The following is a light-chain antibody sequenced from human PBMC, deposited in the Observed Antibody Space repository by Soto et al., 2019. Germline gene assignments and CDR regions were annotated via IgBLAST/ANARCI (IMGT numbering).Light chain of an antibody. Sequence: QSALTQPASVSGSPGQSITISCTGTSSDVGGHNYVSWYQQHPGKAPKLMIYEVSNRPSGVSNRFSGSKSGNTASLTISGLQAEDETDYYCSSYTITRSQVFCRGTKLTV. CDR2: EVS. CDR3: SSYTITRSQV. V-gene: IGLV2-14*01. J-gene: IGLJ2*01. CDR1: SSDVGGHNY.